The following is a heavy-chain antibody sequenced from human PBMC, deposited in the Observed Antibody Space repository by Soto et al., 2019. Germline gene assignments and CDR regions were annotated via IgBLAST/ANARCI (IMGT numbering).Heavy chain of an antibody. Sequence: GGSLRLSCAASGFTVSSNYMSWVRQAPGKGLEWVSVIYSGGSTYYADSGKGRFTISRDNSKYTLYLQMNSLRAEDTAVYCGARDGNSGIYYAFDIWGQGTMVTVSS. CDR2: IYSGGST. D-gene: IGHD1-26*01. J-gene: IGHJ3*02. V-gene: IGHV3-53*01. CDR1: GFTVSSNY. CDR3: ARDGNSGIYYAFDI.